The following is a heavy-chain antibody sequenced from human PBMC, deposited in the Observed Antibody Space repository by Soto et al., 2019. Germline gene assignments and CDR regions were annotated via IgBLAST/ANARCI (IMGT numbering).Heavy chain of an antibody. CDR1: GGSISSGDYY. J-gene: IGHJ4*02. CDR3: ARVARELLGIGMFDD. CDR2: IYYSGST. Sequence: SETLSLTCTVSGGSISSGDYYWSWIRQPPGKGLEWIGYIYYSGSTYYNPSLKSRVTISVDTSKNQFSLKLSSVTAADMAVYYCARVARELLGIGMFDDWGQGTRVTVAS. V-gene: IGHV4-30-4*01. D-gene: IGHD1-26*01.